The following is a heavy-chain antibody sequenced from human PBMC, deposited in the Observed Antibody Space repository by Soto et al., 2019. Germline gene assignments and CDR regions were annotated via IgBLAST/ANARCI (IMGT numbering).Heavy chain of an antibody. Sequence: EVQLVESGGGLIQSGGSLRLSCAASGFTVSSNYMNWVRQAPGKGLEWVSVIYSDNKTYYADSVKGRFTISRDKSKNTLYIQMNSLRAEDTGVYYCAKEGPGGGRHFYYAMDVWGQGTTVTVSS. CDR1: GFTVSSNY. CDR2: IYSDNKT. J-gene: IGHJ6*02. CDR3: AKEGPGGGRHFYYAMDV. V-gene: IGHV3-53*01. D-gene: IGHD1-26*01.